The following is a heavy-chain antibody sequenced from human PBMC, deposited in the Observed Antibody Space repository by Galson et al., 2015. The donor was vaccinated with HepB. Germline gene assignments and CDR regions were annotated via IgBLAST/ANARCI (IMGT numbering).Heavy chain of an antibody. J-gene: IGHJ6*03. CDR1: GYNFTSYD. D-gene: IGHD6-6*01. V-gene: IGHV1-8*01. CDR2: MNPHSGKT. CDR3: ARVSGSSSDYYYMDV. Sequence: SVKVSCEASGYNFTSYDINWVRQATGQGLEWMGWMNPHSGKTAYAQKFQGRVTMTRNTSISTAYMELSSLRSEDTAVYYCARVSGSSSDYYYMDVWGKGTTVTVSS.